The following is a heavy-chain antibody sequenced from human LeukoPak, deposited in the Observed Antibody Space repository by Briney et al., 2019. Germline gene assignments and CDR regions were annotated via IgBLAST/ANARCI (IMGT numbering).Heavy chain of an antibody. CDR3: ARGEAHGYFDY. D-gene: IGHD6-6*01. V-gene: IGHV3-30*04. Sequence: GGSLRLSCAASGFTFSSYAMHWVRQAPGKGLEWVAVISYDGSNKYYADSVKGRFTISRDNSKNTLYLQMNSLRAEDTAVYYCARGEAHGYFDYWGQGTLVTVSS. J-gene: IGHJ4*02. CDR1: GFTFSSYA. CDR2: ISYDGSNK.